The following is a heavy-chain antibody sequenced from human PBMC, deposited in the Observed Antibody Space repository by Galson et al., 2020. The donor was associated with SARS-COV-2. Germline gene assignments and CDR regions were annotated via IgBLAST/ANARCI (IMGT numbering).Heavy chain of an antibody. D-gene: IGHD6-13*01. CDR2: ISWNSGSI. Sequence: SLKISCAASGFTFADYAMHWVRQAPGKGLEWVSGISWNSGSIGYADSVKGRFTISRDNAKNSLYLQMNSLRAEDTALYYCAKVSSSTAAADPDYWGQGTLVTVSS. CDR3: AKVSSSTAAADPDY. V-gene: IGHV3-9*01. J-gene: IGHJ4*02. CDR1: GFTFADYA.